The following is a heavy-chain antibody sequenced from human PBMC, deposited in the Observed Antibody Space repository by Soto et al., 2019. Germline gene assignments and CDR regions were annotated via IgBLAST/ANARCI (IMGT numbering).Heavy chain of an antibody. CDR3: AREWQWEPLPY. D-gene: IGHD1-26*01. V-gene: IGHV1-18*04. CDR1: GYTFTNYG. CDR2: VSAYNRNT. Sequence: QVQLVQSGAEVKRPGASMKVSCEAYGYTFTNYGITWVRQAPGQGLEWMGWVSAYNRNTNYAQKFEDRVTMTTDTSTGTAYMELRNLRADDTAVYFCAREWQWEPLPYWGQGTLLTVSS. J-gene: IGHJ4*02.